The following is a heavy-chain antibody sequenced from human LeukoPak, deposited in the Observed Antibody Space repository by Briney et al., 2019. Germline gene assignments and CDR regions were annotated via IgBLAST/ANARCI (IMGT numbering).Heavy chain of an antibody. CDR2: IGTAGDT. D-gene: IGHD3-9*01. CDR3: ARDFTIWSVAGPDKVDAFDI. V-gene: IGHV3-13*01. J-gene: IGHJ3*02. Sequence: PGGSLRLSCAASGFTFSSYDMHWVRQAPGKGLEWVSAIGTAGDTYYPGSVKGRFTISRENAKNSLYLQMNSLRAGDTAVYYCARDFTIWSVAGPDKVDAFDIWGQGTMVTVSS. CDR1: GFTFSSYD.